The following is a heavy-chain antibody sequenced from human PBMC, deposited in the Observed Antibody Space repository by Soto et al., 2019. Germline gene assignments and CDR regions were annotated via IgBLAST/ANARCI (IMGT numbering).Heavy chain of an antibody. Sequence: SETLSLTCSVSGVSLTSGTYYWSWIRQHPGKGLEWIGYIFYSGSTDYNPSLKSRVTISVDTSTNQFFLTLTSVTAADTAVYFCARIIVGVTVDLWGQGSLVTVSS. V-gene: IGHV4-61*01. CDR1: GVSLTSGTYY. CDR3: ARIIVGVTVDL. J-gene: IGHJ5*02. D-gene: IGHD1-26*01. CDR2: IFYSGST.